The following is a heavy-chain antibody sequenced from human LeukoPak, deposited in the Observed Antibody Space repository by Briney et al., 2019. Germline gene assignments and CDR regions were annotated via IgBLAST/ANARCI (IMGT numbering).Heavy chain of an antibody. D-gene: IGHD4-17*01. J-gene: IGHJ4*02. CDR3: ARAGDYGDPWDY. Sequence: KPSETLSLTCAVYGGSFSGYYWSWIRQPPGKGLEWIGEINHSGSTNYNPSLKSRVTISVDTSKNQFSLKLSSVTAADTAVYYCARAGDYGDPWDYWGQGTLVTVSS. V-gene: IGHV4-34*01. CDR2: INHSGST. CDR1: GGSFSGYY.